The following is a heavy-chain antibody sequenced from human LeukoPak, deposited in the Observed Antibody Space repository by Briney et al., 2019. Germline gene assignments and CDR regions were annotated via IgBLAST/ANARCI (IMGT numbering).Heavy chain of an antibody. V-gene: IGHV4-34*01. CDR1: GASFRDDF. Sequence: SETLPLTCGVHGASFRDDFWSWLRQAPGKGLEWIGEINYGGTTNYNPSLMSRVTVSVDRSKNQFSLMMRSVTAADTATYYCARFSTITPGDWGDAFDFWGQGTMVSISA. CDR3: ARFSTITPGDWGDAFDF. J-gene: IGHJ3*01. D-gene: IGHD2-21*02. CDR2: INYGGTT.